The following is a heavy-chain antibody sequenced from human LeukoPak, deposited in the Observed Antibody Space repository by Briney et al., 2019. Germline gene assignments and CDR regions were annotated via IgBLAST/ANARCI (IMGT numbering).Heavy chain of an antibody. D-gene: IGHD2-15*01. J-gene: IGHJ5*02. V-gene: IGHV3-23*01. CDR1: GFTFSNHA. Sequence: GGSLSLSCAASGFTFSNHAMSWVRQAPGKGLEWVSGISASGGTLYYADSVKGRFTISRDTSKNTLFLQMNSLRAEDTAVYYCAKWRYCSGGGCPHFDPWGGGALVSVSS. CDR3: AKWRYCSGGGCPHFDP. CDR2: ISASGGTL.